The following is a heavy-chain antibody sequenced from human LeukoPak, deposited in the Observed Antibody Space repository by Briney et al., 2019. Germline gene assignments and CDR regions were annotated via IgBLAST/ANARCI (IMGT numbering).Heavy chain of an antibody. CDR3: AREAHRGIAAAGPNYYYYGMDV. J-gene: IGHJ6*02. Sequence: PSETLSLTCTVSGVSISSSSYYWGWIRQPPGKGLEWIGSIYYSGSTYYNPSLKSRVTISVDTSKNQFSLKLSSVTAADTAVYYCAREAHRGIAAAGPNYYYYGMDVWGQGTTVTVS. V-gene: IGHV4-39*01. D-gene: IGHD6-13*01. CDR1: GVSISSSSYY. CDR2: IYYSGST.